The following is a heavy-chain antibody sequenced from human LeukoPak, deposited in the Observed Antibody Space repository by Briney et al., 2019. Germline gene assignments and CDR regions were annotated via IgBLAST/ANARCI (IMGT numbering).Heavy chain of an antibody. J-gene: IGHJ4*02. V-gene: IGHV3-53*01. CDR2: IYGGGGT. Sequence: GGSLRLSCVGSGFTVSSNYMGWVRQAPGKGLEWVSTIYGGGGTYYADSVKGRFTISRDNAKNSLYLQMNSLRAEDTAVYYCARNSGSYHYFDYWGQGTLVTVSS. CDR3: ARNSGSYHYFDY. D-gene: IGHD1-26*01. CDR1: GFTVSSNY.